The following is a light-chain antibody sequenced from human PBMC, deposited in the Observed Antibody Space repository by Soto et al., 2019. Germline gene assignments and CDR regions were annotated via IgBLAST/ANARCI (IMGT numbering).Light chain of an antibody. J-gene: IGKJ4*01. CDR2: EAS. Sequence: DTVLLQSPGPLSLSPGERATLSCMASQSVSSSWLAWYQQKPGQAPRLLIYEASSRDTGIPDRFSGSGSGTDFTLTIISLEPEDFALFYCQHYASSPHTFGGGTKVDIK. V-gene: IGKV3-20*01. CDR3: QHYASSPHT. CDR1: QSVSSSW.